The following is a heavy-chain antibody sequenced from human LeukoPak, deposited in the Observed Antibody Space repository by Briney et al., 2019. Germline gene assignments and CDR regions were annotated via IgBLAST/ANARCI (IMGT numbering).Heavy chain of an antibody. J-gene: IGHJ4*02. D-gene: IGHD4-23*01. CDR2: IYYSGST. CDR3: ARGKGGGNRYYFDY. Sequence: SETLSLTCTVSGGSISSYYWSWIRQPPGKGLEWIGYIYYSGSTNYNPSLKSRVTISVDTSKNQFSLKLSSVTAADTAVYYCARGKGGGNRYYFDYWGQGTLVTVSS. CDR1: GGSISSYY. V-gene: IGHV4-59*01.